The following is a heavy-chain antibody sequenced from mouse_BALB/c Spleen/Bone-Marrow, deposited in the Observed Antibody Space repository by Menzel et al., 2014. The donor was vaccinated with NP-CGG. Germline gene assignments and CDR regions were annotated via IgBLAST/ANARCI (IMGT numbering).Heavy chain of an antibody. V-gene: IGHV1-7*01. D-gene: IGHD1-1*01. CDR3: ARSYYYGRDY. CDR2: INPSTGYT. Sequence: QVQLQQSGAELAKPGASVKMSCKASGYTFTNYWMHWVKQRPGQGLEWIGYINPSTGYTEYNQKFKDKATLTADKSSSTAYMQLSSLTSEDSAVYYCARSYYYGRDYWGQGTTLTVSP. CDR1: GYTFTNYW. J-gene: IGHJ2*01.